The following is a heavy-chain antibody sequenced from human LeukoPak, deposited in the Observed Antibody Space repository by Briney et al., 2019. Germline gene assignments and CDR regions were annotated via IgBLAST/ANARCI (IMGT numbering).Heavy chain of an antibody. CDR1: GFTFSRYA. Sequence: GGSLRLSCAASGFTFSRYAMNWVRQAPGKGLEWVSGISGGGGSTYYAASVKGRFTISRDNSKSTLYLQMNSLRAEDTAVYYCADSNYWYPVDYWGQGTLVTVSS. J-gene: IGHJ4*02. D-gene: IGHD4-11*01. CDR2: ISGGGGST. CDR3: ADSNYWYPVDY. V-gene: IGHV3-23*01.